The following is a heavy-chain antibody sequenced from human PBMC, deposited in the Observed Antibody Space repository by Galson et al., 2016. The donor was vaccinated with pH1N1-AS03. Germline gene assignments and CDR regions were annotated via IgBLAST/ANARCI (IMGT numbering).Heavy chain of an antibody. D-gene: IGHD5-24*01. CDR1: GFTFSIYW. CDR2: ISSGGEAI. Sequence: SLRLSCAASGFTFSIYWMHWVRQAPGKGLVWVAHISSGGEAIFYADSVKGRFTTSRDNAKSSVYLQIHSLRADDTAVYYCATTDGYNSYFDYWGQGTLVTVSP. V-gene: IGHV3-11*01. CDR3: ATTDGYNSYFDY. J-gene: IGHJ4*02.